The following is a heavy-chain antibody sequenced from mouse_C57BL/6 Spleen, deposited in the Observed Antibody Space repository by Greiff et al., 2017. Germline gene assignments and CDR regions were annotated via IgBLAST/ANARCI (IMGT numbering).Heavy chain of an antibody. CDR2: IYPSDSET. V-gene: IGHV1-61*01. CDR1: GYTFTSYW. CDR3: ARGDDGYLLYAMDY. Sequence: VQLQQPGAELVRPGSSVKLSCKASGYTFTSYWMDWVKQRPGQGLEWIGHIYPSDSETHYNQKFKDKATLTVDKSSSTAYMQLSSLTSEDSAVYYCARGDDGYLLYAMDYWGQGTSVTVSS. D-gene: IGHD2-3*01. J-gene: IGHJ4*01.